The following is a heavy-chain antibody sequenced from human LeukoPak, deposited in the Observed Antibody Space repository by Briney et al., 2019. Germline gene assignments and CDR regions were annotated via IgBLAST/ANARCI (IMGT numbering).Heavy chain of an antibody. CDR3: ARFRGSGWYYFDS. J-gene: IGHJ4*02. D-gene: IGHD6-19*01. V-gene: IGHV4-61*01. CDR2: MYYTGAT. Sequence: SETLSLTCTVSGGSISSNTYHWSWIRQPPGKGLEWIGYMYYTGATSHNPSLKSRVTISLDTSKNQFSLKLHTVTAADTAVYYCARFRGSGWYYFDSWGQGTLVTVSS. CDR1: GGSISSNTYH.